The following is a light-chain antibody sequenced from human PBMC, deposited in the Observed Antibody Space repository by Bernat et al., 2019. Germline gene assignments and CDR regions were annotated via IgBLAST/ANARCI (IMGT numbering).Light chain of an antibody. CDR2: AAS. J-gene: IGKJ1*01. CDR3: LQDNNYPRT. V-gene: IGKV1-6*01. CDR1: QDIRNE. Sequence: AIQMTQSPSSLSASVGDRVTITCRSSQDIRNELGWYQQKPGKVPKLLIYAASTLHSGVPSMFSGSGSGTDFTLTISSLQPEDFATYYCLQDNNYPRTFGQGTKVEIK.